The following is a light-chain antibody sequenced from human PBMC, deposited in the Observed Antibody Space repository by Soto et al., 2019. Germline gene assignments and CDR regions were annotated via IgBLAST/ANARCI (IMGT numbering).Light chain of an antibody. CDR3: QQSWSLCVN. CDR2: DAS. CDR1: QRVNSQ. J-gene: IGKJ4*01. Sequence: EIVLTQSPGALSLSPGERATLSCRASQRVNSQLAWYQQKPGQAPRLLIYDASNRATGIPARFSGSETWTDCSLTISSLEPADSAVYYCQQSWSLCVNLGGGTK. V-gene: IGKV3-11*01.